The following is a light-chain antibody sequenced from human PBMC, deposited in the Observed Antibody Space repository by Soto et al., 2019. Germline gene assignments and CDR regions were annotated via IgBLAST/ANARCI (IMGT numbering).Light chain of an antibody. V-gene: IGLV1-40*01. J-gene: IGLJ2*01. CDR1: SSNLGAYYD. CDR2: GNT. CDR3: QSYDTSLNVV. Sequence: QSVLTQPPSVSGAPGQSVTISCTGSSSNLGAYYDVFWNQQLPGTAPKLIIYGNTNRPSGVPDRFSGSKSGTSASLIITGLQAEDEADYYCQSYDTSLNVVFGGGTKVTVL.